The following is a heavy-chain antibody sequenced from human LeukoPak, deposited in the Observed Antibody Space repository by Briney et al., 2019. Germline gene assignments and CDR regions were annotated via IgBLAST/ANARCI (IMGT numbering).Heavy chain of an antibody. V-gene: IGHV1-69*05. D-gene: IGHD3-3*01. Sequence: GSSVKVSCKASGGTFSRYAISWVRQAPGQGLEWMGGIIPIFGTANYAQKFQGRVTITTDESTSTAYMELSSLRSEDTAVYYCARSQGGYDFWSGYHHRPYYFDYWGQGTLVTVSS. CDR3: ARSQGGYDFWSGYHHRPYYFDY. J-gene: IGHJ4*02. CDR2: IIPIFGTA. CDR1: GGTFSRYA.